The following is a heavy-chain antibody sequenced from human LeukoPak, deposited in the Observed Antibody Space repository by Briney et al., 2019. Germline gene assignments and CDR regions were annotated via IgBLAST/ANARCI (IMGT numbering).Heavy chain of an antibody. Sequence: SETLSHTCAVYGGSFSGYYWSWIRQPPGKGLEWIGEINHSGSTNYNPSLKSRVTISVDTSKNQFSLKLSSVTAADTAVYYCARGRSRFLEWLSISPGYYYYMDVWGKGTTVTVSS. CDR2: INHSGST. J-gene: IGHJ6*03. V-gene: IGHV4-34*01. D-gene: IGHD3-3*01. CDR3: ARGRSRFLEWLSISPGYYYYMDV. CDR1: GGSFSGYY.